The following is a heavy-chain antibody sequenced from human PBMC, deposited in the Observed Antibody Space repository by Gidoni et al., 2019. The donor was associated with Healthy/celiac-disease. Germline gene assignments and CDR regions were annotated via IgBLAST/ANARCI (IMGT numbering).Heavy chain of an antibody. D-gene: IGHD2-21*01. CDR1: GGSISSGSYY. J-gene: IGHJ6*02. V-gene: IGHV4-61*02. CDR3: ARVIGALRLGGSGTRDPVSTPSTLYYYYYGMDV. Sequence: QVQLQESGPGLVKPSQTLSLTCTVSGGSISSGSYYWSWLRQPAGKGLEWIGRIYTSGSTNYTPSLKSRVTISVDTSKNQFFLKLSSVTAADTAVYYCARVIGALRLGGSGTRDPVSTPSTLYYYYYGMDVWGQGTTVTVSS. CDR2: IYTSGST.